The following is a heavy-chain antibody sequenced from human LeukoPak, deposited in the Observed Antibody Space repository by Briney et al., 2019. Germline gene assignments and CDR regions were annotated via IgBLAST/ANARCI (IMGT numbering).Heavy chain of an antibody. CDR3: ARDRPAGRNTVAKGYFDY. J-gene: IGHJ4*02. Sequence: SSETLSLTCTVSGGSISSYYWSWIRQPPGKGLEWIGYIYYSGSTNYNPSLKSRVTISVDTSKNQFSLKLSSVTAADTAVYYCARDRPAGRNTVAKGYFDYWGQGTLVTVSS. CDR2: IYYSGST. D-gene: IGHD4-23*01. V-gene: IGHV4-59*01. CDR1: GGSISSYY.